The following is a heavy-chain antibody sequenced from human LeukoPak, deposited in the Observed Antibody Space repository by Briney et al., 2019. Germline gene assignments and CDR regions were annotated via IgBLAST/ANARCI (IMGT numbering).Heavy chain of an antibody. CDR2: IYNSGST. CDR3: ARRLNDILTGFMAFDI. Sequence: PSETLSLTCTVPGGSITSFYWSWIRQPPGKGLEWIGYIYNSGSTNYNPSLKSRVAISVDTSKNQFSLKLSSVTAADTAVYYCARRLNDILTGFMAFDIWGQGTMVTVSS. D-gene: IGHD3-9*01. V-gene: IGHV4-59*08. J-gene: IGHJ3*02. CDR1: GGSITSFY.